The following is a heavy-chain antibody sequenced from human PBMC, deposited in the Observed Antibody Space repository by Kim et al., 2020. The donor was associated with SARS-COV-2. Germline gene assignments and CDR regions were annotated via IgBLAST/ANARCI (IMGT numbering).Heavy chain of an antibody. Sequence: SETLSLTCTVSGGSISSSSYYWGWIRQPPGKGLEWIGSIYYSGSTYYNPSLKSRLTISVDTSKNQFSLKLSPVTAADTAVYYCARDGVIAVGRNDYWGQGTLVSVSS. CDR2: IYYSGST. V-gene: IGHV4-39*07. CDR1: GGSISSSSYY. D-gene: IGHD6-19*01. J-gene: IGHJ4*02. CDR3: ARDGVIAVGRNDY.